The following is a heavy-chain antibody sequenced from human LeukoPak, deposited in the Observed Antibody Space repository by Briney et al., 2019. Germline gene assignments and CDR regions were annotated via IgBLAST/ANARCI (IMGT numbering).Heavy chain of an antibody. CDR2: IYYSGST. CDR3: ARHYYDSSGYDAFDI. Sequence: PSETLSLICTVSGGSISSYCWSWIRQPPGKGLEWIGYIYYSGSTNYNPSLKSRVTISVDTSKNQFSLKLRSVTAADTALYYCARHYYDSSGYDAFDIWGQGTMVTVSS. V-gene: IGHV4-59*01. D-gene: IGHD3-22*01. J-gene: IGHJ3*02. CDR1: GGSISSYC.